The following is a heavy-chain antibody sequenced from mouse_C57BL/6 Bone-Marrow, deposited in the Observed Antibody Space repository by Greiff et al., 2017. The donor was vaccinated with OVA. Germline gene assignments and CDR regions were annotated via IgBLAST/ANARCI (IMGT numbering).Heavy chain of an antibody. CDR2: INPNNGGT. Sequence: EVQVVESGPELVKPGASVKIPCKASGYTFTDYNMDWVKQSHGKSLEWIGDINPNNGGTIYNQKFKGKATLTVDKSSSTAYMELRSLTSEDTAVYYCARKGYSNWYFDVWGTGTTVTVSS. CDR3: ARKGYSNWYFDV. D-gene: IGHD2-5*01. V-gene: IGHV1-18*01. CDR1: GYTFTDYN. J-gene: IGHJ1*03.